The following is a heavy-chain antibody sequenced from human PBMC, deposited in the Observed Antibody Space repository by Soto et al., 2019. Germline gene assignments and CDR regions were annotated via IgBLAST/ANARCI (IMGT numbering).Heavy chain of an antibody. CDR3: AKADGQQWLIPHLDN. CDR1: GFNFKKFA. V-gene: IGHV3-23*01. CDR2: ISCCGGSA. J-gene: IGHJ4*02. D-gene: IGHD6-19*01. Sequence: GGSLRLSCVVSGFNFKKFAMAWVRQAAGEGLEWVSGISCCGGSASYADSVKGRFSIARDDSKNTVSLQLNSLRVEDTAQYYCAKADGQQWLIPHLDNWGQGTLVTVSS.